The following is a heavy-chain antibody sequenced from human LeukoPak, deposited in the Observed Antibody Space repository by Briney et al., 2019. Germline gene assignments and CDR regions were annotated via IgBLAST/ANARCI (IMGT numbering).Heavy chain of an antibody. CDR3: ARRMGRPHFDY. CDR1: GGSFSGYY. J-gene: IGHJ4*02. Sequence: PSETLSLTCAVYGGSFSGYYWSWIRQPPGKGLEWIGEINHSGSTNYNPSLKSRVTISVDTSKNQFSLKLSSVTAADTAVYYCARRMGRPHFDYWGQGTLVTVSS. CDR2: INHSGST. V-gene: IGHV4-34*01. D-gene: IGHD2-15*01.